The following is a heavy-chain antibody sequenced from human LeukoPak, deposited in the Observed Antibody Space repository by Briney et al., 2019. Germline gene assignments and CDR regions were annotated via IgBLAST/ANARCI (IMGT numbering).Heavy chain of an antibody. CDR2: IYHSGST. Sequence: SETLSLTCAVYGGSISSGGYYWSWIRQPPGKGLEWIGYIYHSGSTYYNPSLKSRVTISVDRSKNQFSLKLSSVTAADTAVYYCARVHCSSTSCYAKGAFDIWGQGTMVTVSS. CDR3: ARVHCSSTSCYAKGAFDI. V-gene: IGHV4-30-2*01. D-gene: IGHD2-2*01. J-gene: IGHJ3*02. CDR1: GGSISSGGYY.